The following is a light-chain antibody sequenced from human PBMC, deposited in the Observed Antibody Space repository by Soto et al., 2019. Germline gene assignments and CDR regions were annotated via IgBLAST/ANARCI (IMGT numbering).Light chain of an antibody. CDR2: GAS. V-gene: IGKV3-20*01. J-gene: IGKJ1*01. Sequence: EIGLTQSPGTLSLSPGERATLSCSASQSCSSSYLAWYQQKPGQAPRLLIYGASSRATGIPDRFSGSGSGTHFNLTITGLEHADFAVYYCQQYGSSLWTFGNRNPVQIQ. CDR1: QSCSSSY. CDR3: QQYGSSLWT.